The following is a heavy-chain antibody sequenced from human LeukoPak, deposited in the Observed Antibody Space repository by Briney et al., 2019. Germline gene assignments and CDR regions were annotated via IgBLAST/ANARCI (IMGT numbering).Heavy chain of an antibody. J-gene: IGHJ4*02. Sequence: PGGSLRLSCAVSGFTFRSHEMNWVRQAPGKGLEWISYISTSGSIIYYADSVKGRFTIPRDNARNLLFLQMGSLKVEDTAVYYCARASYNSDWYFDQWGQGTLVTVSS. D-gene: IGHD6-19*01. CDR3: ARASYNSDWYFDQ. CDR2: ISTSGSII. CDR1: GFTFRSHE. V-gene: IGHV3-48*03.